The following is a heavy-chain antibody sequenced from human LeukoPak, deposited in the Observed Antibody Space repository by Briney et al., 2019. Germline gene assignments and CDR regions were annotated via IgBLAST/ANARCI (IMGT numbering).Heavy chain of an antibody. J-gene: IGHJ6*02. V-gene: IGHV3-7*01. Sequence: PGGSLRLSCAASGFTFSSYWMSWVRQAPGKGLEWVANIKQDGSEKYYVDSVKGRFTISRDNAKNSLYLQMNSLRAEDTAVYYCARDKRDDFWSGLNDGMDVWGQGTTVTVSS. D-gene: IGHD3-3*01. CDR1: GFTFSSYW. CDR2: IKQDGSEK. CDR3: ARDKRDDFWSGLNDGMDV.